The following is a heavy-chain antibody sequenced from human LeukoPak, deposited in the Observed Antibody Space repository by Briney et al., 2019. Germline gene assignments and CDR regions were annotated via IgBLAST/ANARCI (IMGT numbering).Heavy chain of an antibody. CDR2: VSAGSTTTI. J-gene: IGHJ4*02. Sequence: GGSLRLSCAASGFTFSSFAMNWVRQAPGKGLEWLSYVSAGSTTTIYYADSVKGRFTISRDNAKNSLYLQMHSLRDEDTAVYYCARRGYTSAWDFWRQGTLVTVSS. V-gene: IGHV3-48*02. D-gene: IGHD3-16*02. CDR1: GFTFSSFA. CDR3: ARRGYTSAWDF.